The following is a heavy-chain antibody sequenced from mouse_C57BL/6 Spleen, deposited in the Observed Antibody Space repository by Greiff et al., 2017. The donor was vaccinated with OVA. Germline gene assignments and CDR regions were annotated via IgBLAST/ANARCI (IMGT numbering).Heavy chain of an antibody. CDR3: ARYYDYDTAMDY. J-gene: IGHJ4*01. CDR1: GYSFTDYN. Sequence: EVQLQQSGPELVKPGASVKISCKASGYSFTDYNMNWVKQSNGKSLEWIGVINPNYGTTSYNKKLKGKATLTVDQTSSTAYMQLNRLTSRDTAVYYCARYYDYDTAMDYWGQGTSVTVSS. D-gene: IGHD2-4*01. V-gene: IGHV1-39*01. CDR2: INPNYGTT.